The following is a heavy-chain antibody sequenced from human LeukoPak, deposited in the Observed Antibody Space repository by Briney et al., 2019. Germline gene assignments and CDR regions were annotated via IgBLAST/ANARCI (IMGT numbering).Heavy chain of an antibody. J-gene: IGHJ4*02. V-gene: IGHV4-39*07. D-gene: IGHD3-3*01. CDR3: AREEMGITIFGVVITTFDY. CDR1: GGSISGRSYY. Sequence: PSETLSLTCSVSGGSISGRSYYWGWIRQPPGKGLEWIGSIYYSGSTYYNPSLKSRVTISVDTSKNQFSLKLSSVTAADTAVYYCAREEMGITIFGVVITTFDYWGQGTLVTVSS. CDR2: IYYSGST.